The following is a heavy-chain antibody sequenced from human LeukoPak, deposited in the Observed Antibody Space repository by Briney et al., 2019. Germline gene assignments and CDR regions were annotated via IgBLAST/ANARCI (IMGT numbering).Heavy chain of an antibody. CDR1: GFTFDDYA. D-gene: IGHD7-27*01. CDR2: ISWNSGSI. CDR3: AKDLGPTLDPSRYFDY. J-gene: IGHJ4*02. V-gene: IGHV3-9*01. Sequence: GRSLRLSCAASGFTFDDYAMHWVRQAPGKGLEWVSGISWNSGSIGYADSVKGRFTISRDNAKSSLYLQMNSLRAEDTALYYCAKDLGPTLDPSRYFDYWGQGTLVTVSS.